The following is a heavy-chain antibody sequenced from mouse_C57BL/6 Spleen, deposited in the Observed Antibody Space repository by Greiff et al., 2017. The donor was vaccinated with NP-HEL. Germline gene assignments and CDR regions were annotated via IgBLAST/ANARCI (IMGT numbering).Heavy chain of an antibody. J-gene: IGHJ3*01. Sequence: QVQLQQPGAELVRPGSSVKLSCKASGYTFTSYWMDWVKQRPGQGLEWIGNIYPSDSETHYNQKFKDKATLTVDKSSSTAYMQLSSLTSEDSAVYYCARGGPYSNYPWFAYWGQGTLVTVSA. CDR1: GYTFTSYW. D-gene: IGHD2-5*01. V-gene: IGHV1-61*01. CDR2: IYPSDSET. CDR3: ARGGPYSNYPWFAY.